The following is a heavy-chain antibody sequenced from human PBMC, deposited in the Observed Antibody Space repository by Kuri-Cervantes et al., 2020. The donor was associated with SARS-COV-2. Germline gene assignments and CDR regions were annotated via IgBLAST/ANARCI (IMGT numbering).Heavy chain of an antibody. Sequence: SVKVSCKASGYTFTGYYMHWVRQAPGQGLEWMGRIIPILGIANYAQKFQGRVTITADKSTSTAYMELSSLRSEDTAVYYCARDRTPIAAAGNFDYWGQGTLVTVSS. J-gene: IGHJ4*02. CDR1: GYTFTGYY. D-gene: IGHD6-13*01. CDR2: IIPILGIA. CDR3: ARDRTPIAAAGNFDY. V-gene: IGHV1-69*04.